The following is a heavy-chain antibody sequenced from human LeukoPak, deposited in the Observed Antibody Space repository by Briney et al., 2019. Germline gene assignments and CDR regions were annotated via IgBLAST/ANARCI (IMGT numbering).Heavy chain of an antibody. CDR1: GDSITNYY. J-gene: IGHJ6*02. CDR2: IYTSGST. CDR3: ARASIAAAGTLYYYYGMDV. D-gene: IGHD6-13*01. V-gene: IGHV4-4*07. Sequence: SETLSLTCTVSGDSITNYYWSWIRQPAGKGLEWIGRIYTSGSTNYNPSLKSRVTMSVDTSKNQFSLKLSSVTAADTAVYYCARASIAAAGTLYYYYGMDVWGQGTTVTVSS.